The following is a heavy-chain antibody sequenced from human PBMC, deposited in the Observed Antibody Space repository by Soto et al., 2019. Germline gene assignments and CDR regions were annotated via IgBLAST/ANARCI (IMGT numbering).Heavy chain of an antibody. CDR1: GGSISSRSYY. CDR3: ARGISKYSSWYEPHTWFDA. V-gene: IGHV4-30-4*08. D-gene: IGHD6-13*01. J-gene: IGHJ5*02. Sequence: SETLSLTCTVSGGSISSRSYYWGWIRQPPGKGLEWIGNLYFNGGTQYNPSLRTPISMSLDTSKKHFSLKMRSVTGADTAVYYCARGISKYSSWYEPHTWFDAWGQGALVTVSS. CDR2: LYFNGGT.